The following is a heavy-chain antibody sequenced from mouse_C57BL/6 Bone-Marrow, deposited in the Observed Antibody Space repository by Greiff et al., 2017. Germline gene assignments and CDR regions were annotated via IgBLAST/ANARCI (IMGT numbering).Heavy chain of an antibody. Sequence: QSGPGLVKPSQSLSLTCSVTGYSITSGYYWNWIRQFPGNKLEWMGYISYDGSNNYNPSLKNRISITRDTSKNQFFLKLNSVTTEDTATYYCARARYYGPYAMDYWGQGTSVTVSS. CDR3: ARARYYGPYAMDY. V-gene: IGHV3-6*01. J-gene: IGHJ4*01. D-gene: IGHD1-1*01. CDR1: GYSITSGYY. CDR2: ISYDGSN.